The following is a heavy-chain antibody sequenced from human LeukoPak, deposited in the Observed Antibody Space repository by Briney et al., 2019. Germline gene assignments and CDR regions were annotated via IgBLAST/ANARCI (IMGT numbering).Heavy chain of an antibody. J-gene: IGHJ4*02. Sequence: SETLSLTCAVSGDSISSGGYWWSWIRQHPGKGPEWVGYISYGGKADYNPSLKSRVAISADTPKNQFSLKLSSTTAADTAVYYCARAPVATPSEFDYWGQGTLVTVSS. CDR1: GDSISSGGYW. V-gene: IGHV4-31*11. CDR2: ISYGGKA. CDR3: ARAPVATPSEFDY. D-gene: IGHD5-12*01.